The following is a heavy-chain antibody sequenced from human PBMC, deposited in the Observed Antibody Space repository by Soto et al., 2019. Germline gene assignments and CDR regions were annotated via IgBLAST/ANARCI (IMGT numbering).Heavy chain of an antibody. CDR3: AKATTSYFRYFDP. CDR1: GFTFDDYT. J-gene: IGHJ2*01. D-gene: IGHD3-9*01. Sequence: EVQLVESGGVVVQPGGSLRLSCAASGFTFDDYTMHWVCQAPGKGLEWVSLISWDGGSTYYADSVKGRFTISRDNSKNSLYLQMNSLRTEDTALYYCAKATTSYFRYFDPWGRGTLVTVSS. V-gene: IGHV3-43*01. CDR2: ISWDGGST.